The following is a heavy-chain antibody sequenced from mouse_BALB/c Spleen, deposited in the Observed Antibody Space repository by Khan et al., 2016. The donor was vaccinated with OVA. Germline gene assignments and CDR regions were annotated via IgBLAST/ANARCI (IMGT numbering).Heavy chain of an antibody. CDR2: IWGGGSP. J-gene: IGHJ4*01. CDR3: AKLYYAHYYAMDY. CDR1: LFSLTDYG. Sequence: QVQLKQSGPGLFAPSPSLSIPFTVSLFSLTDYGVSWIRQPPGKGLEWLGLIWGGGSPYYNSALKSRLTIIKDNSKSQVFLKMNSLQTDDTAMYYCAKLYYAHYYAMDYWGQGTSVTVSS. V-gene: IGHV2-6-5*01. D-gene: IGHD2-1*01.